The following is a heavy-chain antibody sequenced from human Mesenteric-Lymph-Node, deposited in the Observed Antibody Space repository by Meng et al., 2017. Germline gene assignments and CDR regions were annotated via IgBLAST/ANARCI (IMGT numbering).Heavy chain of an antibody. CDR1: GFTFSSYS. J-gene: IGHJ6*02. CDR3: ARDSSTAIHYYYYGMDV. V-gene: IGHV3-21*01. CDR2: ISSSSSYI. Sequence: GGSLRLSCAASGFTFSSYSMNWVRQAPGKGLEWVSSISSSSSYIYYADSVKGRFTISRDNAKNSLYLQMNSLRAEDTAVYYCARDSSTAIHYYYYGMDVWGQGTTVTVSS. D-gene: IGHD2-2*01.